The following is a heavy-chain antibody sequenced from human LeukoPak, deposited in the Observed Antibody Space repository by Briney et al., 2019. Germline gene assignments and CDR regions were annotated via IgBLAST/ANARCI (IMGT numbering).Heavy chain of an antibody. CDR1: GFTFNTYS. CDR2: ISSSSSYI. V-gene: IGHV3-21*01. Sequence: GGSLRLSCAASGFTFNTYSMNWVRQAPGKGLEWVASISSSSSYIYYADSVKGRFTISRDNAKNSLYLQMNSLRAEDTAVYYCARDHRGIAAAGNDYWGQGTLVTVSS. J-gene: IGHJ4*02. D-gene: IGHD6-13*01. CDR3: ARDHRGIAAAGNDY.